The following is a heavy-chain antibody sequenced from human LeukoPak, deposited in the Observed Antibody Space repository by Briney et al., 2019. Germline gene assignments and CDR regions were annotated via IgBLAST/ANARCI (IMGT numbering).Heavy chain of an antibody. CDR2: IYSGGST. CDR1: GFTVSSNY. V-gene: IGHV3-53*01. J-gene: IGHJ3*02. CDR3: ARDFQPYYDSSGYGAFDI. D-gene: IGHD3-22*01. Sequence: PGGSLRLSCAASGFTVSSNYMSWVRQAPGKGLEWVSVIYSGGSTYYAASVKGRFTISRDNSKNTLYLQMNSLRAEDTAVYYCARDFQPYYDSSGYGAFDIWGQGTMVTVSS.